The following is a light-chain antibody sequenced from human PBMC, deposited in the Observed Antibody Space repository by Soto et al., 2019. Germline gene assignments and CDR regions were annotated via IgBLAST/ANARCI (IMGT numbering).Light chain of an antibody. V-gene: IGLV2-14*01. Sequence: QSALTQPASVSGSPGQSITISCTGSSSDVGAYNFVSWYQHHPGKAPKLILYEVTTRPSGVSSRFSGSKSGNTASLTISGLQADDEANYYFSSYTSTNTPYVFGSGTKLTVL. CDR1: SSDVGAYNF. CDR2: EVT. J-gene: IGLJ1*01. CDR3: SSYTSTNTPYV.